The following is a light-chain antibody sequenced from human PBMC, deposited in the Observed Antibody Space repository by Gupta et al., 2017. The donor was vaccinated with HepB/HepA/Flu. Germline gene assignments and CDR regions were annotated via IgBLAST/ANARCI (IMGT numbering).Light chain of an antibody. V-gene: IGKV4-1*01. J-gene: IGKJ4*01. Sequence: DIVMTQSPDSLAVSLGERATINCKSSQSVLYSSNNKNYLAWYQQKPGQPPKLLIYCASARESGVPDRFSGSGSGTDFTLTISNLQAEDVTVYYCQQYYSTPLTFGGGTKVEIK. CDR1: QSVLYSSNNKNY. CDR3: QQYYSTPLT. CDR2: CAS.